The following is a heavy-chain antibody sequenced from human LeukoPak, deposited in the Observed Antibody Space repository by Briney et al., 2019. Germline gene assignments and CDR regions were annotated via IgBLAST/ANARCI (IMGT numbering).Heavy chain of an antibody. D-gene: IGHD5-18*01. CDR3: ATNQGYSYGWGYYYYYGMDV. V-gene: IGHV1-24*01. J-gene: IGHJ6*02. CDR2: FDPEDGET. CDR1: GYTLTELS. Sequence: ASVKVSCKVSGYTLTELSMHWVRQAPGKGLEWMGGFDPEDGETTYAQKFQGRVTMTEDTSTDTAYMELSSLRSEDTAVYYCATNQGYSYGWGYYYYYGMDVWGQGTTVTVSS.